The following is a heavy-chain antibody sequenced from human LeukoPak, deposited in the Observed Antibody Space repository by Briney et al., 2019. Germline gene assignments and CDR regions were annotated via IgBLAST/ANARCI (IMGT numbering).Heavy chain of an antibody. CDR3: ARGPIYYYYYYMDV. J-gene: IGHJ6*03. V-gene: IGHV3-21*01. CDR1: GFTFSSYS. Sequence: GGSLRLSCAASGFTFSSYSMNWVRQAPGKGLEWVSYISISSSPIYYSDSVKGRFTISRDNAKNSLYLQMNSLRAEDTAVYFCARGPIYYYYYYMDVWGKGTTVTVSS. CDR2: ISISSSPI.